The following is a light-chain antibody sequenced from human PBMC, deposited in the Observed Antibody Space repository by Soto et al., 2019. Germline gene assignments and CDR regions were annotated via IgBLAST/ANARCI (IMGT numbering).Light chain of an antibody. CDR2: DVN. CDR1: SSDVGGYNY. CDR3: CSYAGSYPI. V-gene: IGLV2-11*01. Sequence: QSALTQPRSVSGSPGQSVTVSCTGTSSDVGGYNYVSWYQHHPGKAPKLLISDVNKRPSGVPDRFSGSKSGNTASLTISELQADDEADYYCCSYAGSYPIFGGGTKLTVL. J-gene: IGLJ2*01.